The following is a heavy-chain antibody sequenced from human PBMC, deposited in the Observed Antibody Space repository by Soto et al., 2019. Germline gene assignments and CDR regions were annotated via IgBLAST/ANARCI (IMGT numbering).Heavy chain of an antibody. CDR2: IYHSGST. Sequence: SETLSLTCAVSSGSISSSNWWSWVRQPPGKGLEWIGEIYHSGSTNYNPSLKSRVTISVDKSKNQFSLKLSSVTAADTAVYYCARVAPGIAAAGLLNWGQGTLVTVS. CDR1: SGSISSSNW. CDR3: ARVAPGIAAAGLLN. J-gene: IGHJ4*02. V-gene: IGHV4-4*02. D-gene: IGHD6-13*01.